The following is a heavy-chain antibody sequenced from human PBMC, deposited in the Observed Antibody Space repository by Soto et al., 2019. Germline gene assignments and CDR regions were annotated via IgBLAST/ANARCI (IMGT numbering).Heavy chain of an antibody. CDR2: VYTCGSA. CDR1: GFTISSNY. D-gene: IGHD7-27*01. Sequence: EVQLVETGGGLIQPGGSLTLSCAASGFTISSNYMSWVRQTPGKGLQWVSVVYTCGSANYADSVKGRFTSSRDNSENTLSLQLNSLRAEDTAVYYCARVWGWHFDLWGRGTLVTVSS. CDR3: ARVWGWHFDL. J-gene: IGHJ2*01. V-gene: IGHV3-53*02.